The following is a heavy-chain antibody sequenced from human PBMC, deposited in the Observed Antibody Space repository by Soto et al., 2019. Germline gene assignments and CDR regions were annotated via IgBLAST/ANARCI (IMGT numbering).Heavy chain of an antibody. CDR1: GFSFSSYA. V-gene: IGHV3-30*04. Sequence: LRLSCAASGFSFSSYAMHWVRQAPGKGLEWVAVISYDGRNKYYADSVKGRITISRDNSKNTLYLEMNSLRGEDTAVYYCARDERHQPDYWGQGTLVTVSS. CDR2: ISYDGRNK. J-gene: IGHJ4*02. CDR3: ARDERHQPDY.